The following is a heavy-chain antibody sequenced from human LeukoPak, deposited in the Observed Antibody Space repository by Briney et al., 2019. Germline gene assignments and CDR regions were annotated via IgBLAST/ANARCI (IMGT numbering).Heavy chain of an antibody. CDR3: ARDLGDSGTTPLDY. Sequence: GRSLRLSYAASGFTFSSYGMHWVRQAPGKGLEWVAVISYDGSNKYYADSVKGRFTISRDNSKNTLYLQMNSLRAEDTAVYYCARDLGDSGTTPLDYWGQGTLVTVSS. CDR1: GFTFSSYG. V-gene: IGHV3-30*03. D-gene: IGHD1-7*01. CDR2: ISYDGSNK. J-gene: IGHJ4*02.